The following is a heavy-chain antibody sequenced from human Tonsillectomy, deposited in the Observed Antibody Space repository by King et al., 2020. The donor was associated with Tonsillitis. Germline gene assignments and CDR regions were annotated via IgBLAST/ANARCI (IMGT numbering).Heavy chain of an antibody. CDR3: AKHMGGSSWNDP. J-gene: IGHJ5*02. CDR2: IYYIGNT. V-gene: IGHV4-39*01. CDR1: GGSLSTNNYY. Sequence: QLQESGPGLVKPSETLSLTCTVSGGSLSTNNYYWTWIRQPPGKGLEWIGTIYYIGNTYYNPSLKSRVTISVDTSKNQFSLKLTSVSAADTAVYYCAKHMGGSSWNDPWGQGTLVMVSS. D-gene: IGHD1-26*01.